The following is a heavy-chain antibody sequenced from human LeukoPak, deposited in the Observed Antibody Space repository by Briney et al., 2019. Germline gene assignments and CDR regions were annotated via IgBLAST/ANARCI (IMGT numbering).Heavy chain of an antibody. CDR3: ARGPTRNYFDY. CDR2: IYYSGST. V-gene: IGHV4-59*13. CDR1: GGSISSYY. J-gene: IGHJ4*02. Sequence: SETLSLTCTVSGGSISSYYRSWIRQPPGKGLEWIGYIYYSGSTNYNPSLKSRVTISVDTSKNQFSLKLSSVTAADTAVYYCARGPTRNYFDYWGRGTLVTVSS.